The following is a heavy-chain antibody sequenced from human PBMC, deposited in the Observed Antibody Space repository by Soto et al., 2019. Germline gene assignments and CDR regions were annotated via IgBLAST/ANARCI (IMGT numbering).Heavy chain of an antibody. D-gene: IGHD3-10*01. Sequence: QVQLQESGPGLVKPSQTLSLTCTVSGGSISSGGYYWSWIRQHPGKGLEWIGYIYYSGSTYYNPYLKSRVTISVDTSKNQFSLQLSSVTAADTAVYYCATGFTMPDDAFDIWRQGTMVTVSS. CDR2: IYYSGST. J-gene: IGHJ3*02. V-gene: IGHV4-31*03. CDR1: GGSISSGGYY. CDR3: ATGFTMPDDAFDI.